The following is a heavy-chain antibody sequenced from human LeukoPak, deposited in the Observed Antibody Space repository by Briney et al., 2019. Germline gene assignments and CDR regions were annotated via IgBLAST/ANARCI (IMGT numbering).Heavy chain of an antibody. CDR1: VGSISSSSYY. CDR3: ATTGDLYYMDV. Sequence: SETLFLTCRVSVGSISSSSYYRGWIRQPPGKGLEWIESIYYSGSTYYNPSLKSRVTISVDTSKNQFSLKLSSVTAADTAVYYCATTGDLYYMDVWGKGTTVTVSS. V-gene: IGHV4-39*01. CDR2: IYYSGST. J-gene: IGHJ6*03. D-gene: IGHD7-27*01.